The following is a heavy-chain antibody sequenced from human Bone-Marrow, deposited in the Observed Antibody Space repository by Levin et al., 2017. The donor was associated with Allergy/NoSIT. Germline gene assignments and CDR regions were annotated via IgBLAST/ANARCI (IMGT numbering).Heavy chain of an antibody. Sequence: SGPTLVKPTQTLTLTCTFSGFSLSTSGMCVSWIRQPPGKALEWLARIDWDDDKYYRTSLKTRLTISKDTSKNQVVLTMTNMDPVDTATYYCARTAQDLRVAAFDSWGQGTMVTVSS. CDR2: IDWDDDK. J-gene: IGHJ3*02. CDR1: GFSLSTSGMC. CDR3: ARTAQDLRVAAFDS. D-gene: IGHD3-3*01. V-gene: IGHV2-70*11.